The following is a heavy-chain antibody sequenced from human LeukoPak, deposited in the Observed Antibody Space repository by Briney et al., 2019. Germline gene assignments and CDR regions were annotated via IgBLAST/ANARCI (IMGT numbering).Heavy chain of an antibody. D-gene: IGHD3-22*01. CDR1: GGSISSYY. V-gene: IGHV4-59*12. J-gene: IGHJ4*02. CDR3: ARERDFYDSSGSPSY. Sequence: SETLSLTCTVSGGSISSYYWSWIRQPPGKGLEWIGYIYYSGSTSYNPSLKSRVTISVDTSKNQFSLKVRSVTAADTAVYYCARERDFYDSSGSPSYWGQGTLVIVSS. CDR2: IYYSGST.